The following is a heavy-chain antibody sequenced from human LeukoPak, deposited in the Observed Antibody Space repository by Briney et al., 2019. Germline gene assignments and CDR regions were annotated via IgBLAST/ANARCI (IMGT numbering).Heavy chain of an antibody. J-gene: IGHJ6*04. D-gene: IGHD4-17*01. CDR1: GFTFSSYS. CDR3: ASSGVTTVTYYYYGMDA. Sequence: PGGSLRLSCAASGFTFSSYSMNWVRQAPGKGLEWVSSISSSSSYIYYADSVKGRFTISRDNAKNSLYLQMNSLRAEDTAVYYCASSGVTTVTYYYYGMDAWGKGTTVTVSS. V-gene: IGHV3-21*04. CDR2: ISSSSSYI.